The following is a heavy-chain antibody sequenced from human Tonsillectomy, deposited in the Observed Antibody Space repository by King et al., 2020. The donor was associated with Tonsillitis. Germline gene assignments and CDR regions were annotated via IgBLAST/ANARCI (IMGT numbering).Heavy chain of an antibody. Sequence: VQLQESGPGLVKPSETLSLTCTVSGGSISSYYWSWIRQPPGKGLEGIGYNYYSGSTNYNPTLKSRVTISVDTSKNQFSLKLSSVTAEDTAVYYCAREGGRAAARVGDDAFDIWGQGTMVTVSS. CDR1: GGSISSYY. CDR3: AREGGRAAARVGDDAFDI. J-gene: IGHJ3*02. D-gene: IGHD6-13*01. CDR2: NYYSGST. V-gene: IGHV4-59*01.